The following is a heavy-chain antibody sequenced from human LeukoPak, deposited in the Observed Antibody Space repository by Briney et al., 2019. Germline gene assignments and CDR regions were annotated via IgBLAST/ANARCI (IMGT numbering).Heavy chain of an antibody. Sequence: PGGSLRLSCAASGFTFSVFGMHWVRQAPGKGLEWVAVKGYDGSDEYYADSVKGRFTISRDNSKNTLYLQMNSLRAEGTAIYYCARGRGGDYGGNPDYFDYWGQGTLVTVPS. CDR1: GFTFSVFG. D-gene: IGHD4-23*01. CDR2: KGYDGSDE. J-gene: IGHJ4*02. V-gene: IGHV3-33*01. CDR3: ARGRGGDYGGNPDYFDY.